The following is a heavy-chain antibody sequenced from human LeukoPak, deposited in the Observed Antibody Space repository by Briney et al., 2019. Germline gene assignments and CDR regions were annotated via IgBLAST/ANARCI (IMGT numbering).Heavy chain of an antibody. CDR2: INTDGSAT. J-gene: IGHJ4*02. V-gene: IGHV3-74*01. CDR3: ARGTAATAGIDY. CDR1: GFNFSTYW. D-gene: IGHD6-13*01. Sequence: PGRSVRLSCAVSGFNFSTYWIHWVRQAPGKGLVWVSLINTDGSATTYGDSAKGRFTVSRDNDKNSLFLEMNSLRVEDTAVYYCARGTAATAGIDYWGQGTLVTVSS.